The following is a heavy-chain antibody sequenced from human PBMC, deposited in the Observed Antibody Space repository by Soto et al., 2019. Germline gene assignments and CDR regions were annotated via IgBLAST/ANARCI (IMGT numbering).Heavy chain of an antibody. CDR1: GYTFTNFG. Sequence: QVQLVQSGAEVKKPGASVKVSCKASGYTFTNFGISWVRQAPGQGLEWMGWISAYNGNTNYAQNFQGRDTMTTDTSTSTSYMERRRLRPDDTAVYDCARGGAPIDYGGQGTLFTVSS. CDR3: ARGGAPIDY. V-gene: IGHV1-18*01. J-gene: IGHJ4*02. D-gene: IGHD3-16*01. CDR2: ISAYNGNT.